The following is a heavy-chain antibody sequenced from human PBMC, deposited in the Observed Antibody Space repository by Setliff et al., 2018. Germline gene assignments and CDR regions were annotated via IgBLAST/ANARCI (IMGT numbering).Heavy chain of an antibody. J-gene: IGHJ4*02. D-gene: IGHD3-3*01. CDR2: MNPNSGNR. V-gene: IGHV1-8*02. Sequence: ASVKVSCKASGYTFTTYDINWVRQAPGQGLEWMGWMNPNSGNRGYAQKFQGRVTMTRNTSISTAYMELSTLRSEDTAVYYCARRETYYNFWSGYYAYWGQGTLVTVSS. CDR1: GYTFTTYD. CDR3: ARRETYYNFWSGYYAY.